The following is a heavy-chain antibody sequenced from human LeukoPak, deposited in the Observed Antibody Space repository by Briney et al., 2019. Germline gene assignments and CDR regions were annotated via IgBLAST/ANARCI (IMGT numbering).Heavy chain of an antibody. Sequence: GASVKVSCKASGGTFSSYAISWVRQAPGQGLEWMGGIIPIFGTANYAQKFQGRVTITADESTSTAYMELGSLRSEDTAVYYCARGLVGYSYEYYFDYWGQGTLVTVSS. D-gene: IGHD5-18*01. CDR2: IIPIFGTA. V-gene: IGHV1-69*01. J-gene: IGHJ4*02. CDR1: GGTFSSYA. CDR3: ARGLVGYSYEYYFDY.